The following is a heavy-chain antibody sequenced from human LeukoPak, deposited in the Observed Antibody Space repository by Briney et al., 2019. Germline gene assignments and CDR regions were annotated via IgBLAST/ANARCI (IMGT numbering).Heavy chain of an antibody. J-gene: IGHJ4*02. D-gene: IGHD3-22*01. CDR2: FDPEDGET. CDR3: ASAGPPNYYDSSGYTDY. Sequence: ASVKVSCKVSGYTLTELSMHWVRQAPGKGLEWMGGFDPEDGETIYAQKFQGRVTMTEDTSTDTAYMELSSLRSEDTAVYYCASAGPPNYYDSSGYTDYWGQGTLVTVSS. V-gene: IGHV1-24*01. CDR1: GYTLTELS.